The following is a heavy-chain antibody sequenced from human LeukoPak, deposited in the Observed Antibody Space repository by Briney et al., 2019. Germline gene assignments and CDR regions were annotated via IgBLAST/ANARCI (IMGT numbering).Heavy chain of an antibody. CDR2: ISGSGGTT. J-gene: IGHJ6*02. CDR3: ARGRSGYDFWSGPYYYYYGMDV. V-gene: IGHV3-23*01. D-gene: IGHD3-3*01. Sequence: GGSLRLSCAASGFTFNNYAMSWVRQAPGKGLEWVSAISGSGGTTYYADSVKGRFTISRDNSKNTLYLQMNSLRAEDTAVYYCARGRSGYDFWSGPYYYYYGMDVWGQGTTVTVSS. CDR1: GFTFNNYA.